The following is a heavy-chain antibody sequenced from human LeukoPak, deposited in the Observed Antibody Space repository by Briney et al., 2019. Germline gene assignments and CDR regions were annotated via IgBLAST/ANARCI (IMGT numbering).Heavy chain of an antibody. CDR1: GVTFSSYV. CDR3: AMGVGAPEDLAVAADFDY. J-gene: IGHJ4*02. CDR2: IIPIFGTA. V-gene: IGHV1-69*06. D-gene: IGHD6-19*01. Sequence: SSVKVSCKASGVTFSSYVINWVRQAPGQRLEWMGEIIPIFGTANYAQKFQGRVTITADKSTSTAYMEVSSVRSEDTAVYYCAMGVGAPEDLAVAADFDYWGQGTVVSVS.